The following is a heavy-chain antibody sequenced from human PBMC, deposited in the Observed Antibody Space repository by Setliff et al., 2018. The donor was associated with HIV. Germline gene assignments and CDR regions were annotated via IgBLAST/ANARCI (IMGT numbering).Heavy chain of an antibody. V-gene: IGHV3-43*01. CDR2: ISWDGGST. J-gene: IGHJ5*02. D-gene: IGHD6-19*01. CDR3: AKEGFEMAGLRFDP. CDR1: GFTFDDYI. Sequence: PGGSLRLSCAASGFTFDDYIMHWVRQAPGKGLEWVSFISWDGGSTYYVDSVKGRFTISRDNRKNSLYLQMNSLRTEDTALYYCAKEGFEMAGLRFDPWGQGTLVTVSS.